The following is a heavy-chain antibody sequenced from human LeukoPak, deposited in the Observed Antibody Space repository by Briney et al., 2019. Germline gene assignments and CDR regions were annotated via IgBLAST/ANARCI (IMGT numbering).Heavy chain of an antibody. CDR2: INHNGNVN. CDR3: ARGAGYNYPYYFDY. CDR1: GFTFSSYW. D-gene: IGHD5-24*01. J-gene: IGHJ4*02. V-gene: IGHV3-7*03. Sequence: PGGSLRLSRAASGFTFSSYWMNWARQAPGKGLEWVASINHNGNVNYYVDSVKGRFTISRDNAKNSLYLQMSNLRAEDTAVYYCARGAGYNYPYYFDYWGQGTLVTVSS.